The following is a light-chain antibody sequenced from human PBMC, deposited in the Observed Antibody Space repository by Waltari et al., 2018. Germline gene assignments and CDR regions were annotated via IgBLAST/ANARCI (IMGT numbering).Light chain of an antibody. CDR3: SSYTDNTVL. V-gene: IGLV2-18*02. CDR1: RSDVGDWHR. CDR2: DVS. Sequence: QSALTQPPSVSGSPGQSVTISCTATRSDVGDWHRVSRYQQPPGTAPKLMLFDVSNRPSGVPDRFSGSKSGNTASLTISGLQAEDEADYYCSSYTDNTVLFGGGTKLTVL. J-gene: IGLJ3*02.